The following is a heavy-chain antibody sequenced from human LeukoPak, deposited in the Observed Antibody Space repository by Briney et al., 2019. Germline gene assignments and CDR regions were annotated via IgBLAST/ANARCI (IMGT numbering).Heavy chain of an antibody. CDR3: ARVNWNYGFDY. CDR2: ISGTGRST. J-gene: IGHJ4*02. Sequence: GGSLRLSCAASGFTFSKYPMSWVRQAPGKGLEWVSGISGTGRSTFYADSVKGRFTISRDNFNNTLYLQMNSLRAEDTAVYYCARVNWNYGFDYWGQGTLVTVSS. D-gene: IGHD1-7*01. V-gene: IGHV3-23*01. CDR1: GFTFSKYP.